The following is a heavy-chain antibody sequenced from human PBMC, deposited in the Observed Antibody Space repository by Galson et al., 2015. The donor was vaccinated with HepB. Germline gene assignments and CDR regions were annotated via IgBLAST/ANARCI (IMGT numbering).Heavy chain of an antibody. J-gene: IGHJ6*02. Sequence: TLSLTCTVSGGSISSGGYYWSWIRQHPGKGLEWIGYIYYSGSTYYNPSLKSRVTISVDTSKNQFSLKLSSVTAADTAVYYCARVPIVVVPAAGGYRNYYYYYGMDVWGQGTTVTVSS. D-gene: IGHD2-2*01. V-gene: IGHV4-31*03. CDR3: ARVPIVVVPAAGGYRNYYYYYGMDV. CDR1: GGSISSGGYY. CDR2: IYYSGST.